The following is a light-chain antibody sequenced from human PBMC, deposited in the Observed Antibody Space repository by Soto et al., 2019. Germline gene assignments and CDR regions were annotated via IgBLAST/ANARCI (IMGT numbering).Light chain of an antibody. CDR3: QQYGNLPLT. CDR1: QNVSSSY. Sequence: EIVLTQSPGTLSLSPGERATLSCRASQNVSSSYLAWYQQKPGQAPRLLIYGASTRATGIPDRFSGSGSGTDFTLTIGRLEPEDFAVYYCQQYGNLPLTFGGGTKVEIK. CDR2: GAS. V-gene: IGKV3-20*01. J-gene: IGKJ4*01.